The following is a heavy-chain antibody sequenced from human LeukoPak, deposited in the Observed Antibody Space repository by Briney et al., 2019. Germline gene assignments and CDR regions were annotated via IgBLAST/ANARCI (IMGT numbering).Heavy chain of an antibody. CDR2: IYYGGST. V-gene: IGHV4-59*12. CDR3: ASSGYYYDSSGYYS. CDR1: GGSISSYY. J-gene: IGHJ4*02. D-gene: IGHD3-22*01. Sequence: SETLSLTCTVSGGSISSYYWSWIRQPPGKGLEWIGFIYYGGSTNYNPSLKSRVTISVDTSKNQFSLKLSSVTAADTAVYYCASSGYYYDSSGYYSWGQGTLVTVSS.